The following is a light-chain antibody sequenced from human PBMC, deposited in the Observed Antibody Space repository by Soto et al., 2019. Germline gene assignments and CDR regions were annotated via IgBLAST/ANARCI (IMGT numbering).Light chain of an antibody. CDR1: QGISSY. CDR3: QQLNSYPRT. V-gene: IGKV1-9*01. CDR2: AAS. J-gene: IGKJ2*01. Sequence: DIHLTQSPSFLSASVGYRVTITCRASQGISSYFDWYQQKPGKAPKLLIYAASTLQSGVPSRFSGSGSWTEFTRTISSLQPEDFATYYCQQLNSYPRTFGQGTKLEIK.